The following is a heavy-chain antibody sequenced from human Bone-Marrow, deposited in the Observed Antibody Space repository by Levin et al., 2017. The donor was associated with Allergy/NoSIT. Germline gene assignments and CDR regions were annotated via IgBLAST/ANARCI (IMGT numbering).Heavy chain of an antibody. J-gene: IGHJ4*02. CDR3: ARDQQAFH. CDR1: GFTFSDYY. CDR2: ISNSGTTI. D-gene: IGHD2-21*01. Sequence: PGGSLRLSCATSGFTFSDYYMSWIRQAPGKGLEWISYISNSGTTIYYADSVKGRFTISRDNAEKSLYLQMDSLRVEDTAVYYCARDQQAFHWGQGTLVTVSS. V-gene: IGHV3-11*01.